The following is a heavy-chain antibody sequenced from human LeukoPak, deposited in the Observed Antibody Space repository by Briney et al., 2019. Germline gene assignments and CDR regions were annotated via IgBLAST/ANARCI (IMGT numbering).Heavy chain of an antibody. D-gene: IGHD3-10*01. CDR2: IYHSGST. CDR3: ASDGSGSYYIGWFDP. CDR1: GYSISCGYY. V-gene: IGHV4-38-2*02. J-gene: IGHJ5*02. Sequence: PSETLSLTCTVSGYSISCGYYWGWIRQPPGKGLEWIGSIYHSGSTYYNPSLKSRVTISVDTSKNQFSLKLSSVTAADTAVYYCASDGSGSYYIGWFDPWGQGTLVTVSS.